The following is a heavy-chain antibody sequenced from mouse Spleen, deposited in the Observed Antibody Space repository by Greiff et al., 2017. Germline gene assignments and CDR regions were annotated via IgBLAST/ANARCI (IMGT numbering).Heavy chain of an antibody. CDR2: ISSGGSYT. Sequence: EVQGVESGGDLVKPGGSVKFSCAASGFTFSSYAMSWVRQTPEKRLEWVATISSGGSYTYYPDSVKGRFTISRDNAKNTLYLQLSSLRSEDTAMYYCARKGGSSFFDYWGQGTPLTVSS. CDR3: ARKGGSSFFDY. J-gene: IGHJ2*01. CDR1: GFTFSSYA. V-gene: IGHV5-9-3*01. D-gene: IGHD1-1*01.